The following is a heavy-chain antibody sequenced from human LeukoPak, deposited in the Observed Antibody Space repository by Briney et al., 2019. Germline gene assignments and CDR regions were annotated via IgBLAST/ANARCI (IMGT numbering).Heavy chain of an antibody. D-gene: IGHD3-3*01. V-gene: IGHV1-18*01. J-gene: IGHJ6*02. CDR2: ISAYNRDT. CDR1: GYSFANYG. CDR3: AREGRVLIPPHEYYGMDV. Sequence: ASVKVSCKASGYSFANYGISWVRQAPGQGLEWLAWISAYNRDTSFDQKFQDRVTLTTDRSTSTAYMELRSLRSDDTAVYYCAREGRVLIPPHEYYGMDVWGQGTTVIVSS.